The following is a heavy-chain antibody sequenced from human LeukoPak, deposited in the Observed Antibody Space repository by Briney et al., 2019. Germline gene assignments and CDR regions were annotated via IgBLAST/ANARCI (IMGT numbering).Heavy chain of an antibody. CDR1: GGSISSSSYY. CDR2: IYYSGST. Sequence: SETLSLTCTVSGGSISSSSYYWGWIRQPPGKGLEWIGSIYYSGSTYYNPSLKSRVTIPVDTSKNQFSLKLSSVTAADTAVYYCARVRGDGDYVTYYFDYWGQGTLVTVSS. D-gene: IGHD4-17*01. V-gene: IGHV4-39*01. CDR3: ARVRGDGDYVTYYFDY. J-gene: IGHJ4*02.